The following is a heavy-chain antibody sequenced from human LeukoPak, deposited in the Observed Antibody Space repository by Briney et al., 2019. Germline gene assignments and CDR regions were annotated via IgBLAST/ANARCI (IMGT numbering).Heavy chain of an antibody. Sequence: GASVKVSCKASGYTFTSYYMHWVRQAPGQGLEWMGWINPNSGGTNYAQKFQGRVTMTRDTSISTAYMELSRLRSDDTAVYYCARLDYYGSGSYPEFDYWGQGTLVTVSS. CDR2: INPNSGGT. J-gene: IGHJ4*02. V-gene: IGHV1-2*02. CDR3: ARLDYYGSGSYPEFDY. D-gene: IGHD3-10*01. CDR1: GYTFTSYY.